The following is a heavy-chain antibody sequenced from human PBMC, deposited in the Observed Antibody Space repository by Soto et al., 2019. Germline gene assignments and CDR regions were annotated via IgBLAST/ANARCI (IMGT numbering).Heavy chain of an antibody. Sequence: PGGSLRLSCAASGFTFSSYAMHWVRQAPGKGLEWVAVISYDGSNKYYADSVKGRFTISRDNSKNTLYLQMNSLRAEDTAVYYCARDPQWLVLGPYFDYWGQGTLVTVSS. D-gene: IGHD6-19*01. J-gene: IGHJ4*02. CDR1: GFTFSSYA. V-gene: IGHV3-30-3*01. CDR3: ARDPQWLVLGPYFDY. CDR2: ISYDGSNK.